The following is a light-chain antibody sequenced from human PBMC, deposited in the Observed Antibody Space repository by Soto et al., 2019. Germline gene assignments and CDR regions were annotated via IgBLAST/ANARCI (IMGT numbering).Light chain of an antibody. Sequence: EIVMTQSPDTLSVSPGERATLSCRASQSVSTYLAWSQQNPGQAPRLLIYGASTRATGIPARFSGSGSGTEFTLTISSLQSEDFAVYHCQQYNNWPYTFGQGTKLEIK. CDR2: GAS. J-gene: IGKJ2*01. CDR3: QQYNNWPYT. CDR1: QSVSTY. V-gene: IGKV3-15*01.